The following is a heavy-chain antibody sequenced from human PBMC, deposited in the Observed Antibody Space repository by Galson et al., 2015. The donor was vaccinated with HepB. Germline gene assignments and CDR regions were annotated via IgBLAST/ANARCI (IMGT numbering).Heavy chain of an antibody. Sequence: SETLSLTCTVSGGSISSYYWSWIRQPPGKGLEWIGYIYYSGSTNYNPSLKSRVTISVDTSKNQFSLKLSSVTAADTAVYYCARFGGGEHDDCSGGSCYSVLRFDPWGQGTLVTVSP. J-gene: IGHJ5*02. CDR1: GGSISSYY. D-gene: IGHD2-15*01. CDR3: ARFGGGEHDDCSGGSCYSVLRFDP. V-gene: IGHV4-59*01. CDR2: IYYSGST.